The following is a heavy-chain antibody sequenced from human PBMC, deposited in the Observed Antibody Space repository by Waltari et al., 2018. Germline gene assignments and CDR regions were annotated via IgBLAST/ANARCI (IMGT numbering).Heavy chain of an antibody. D-gene: IGHD3-22*01. CDR1: GYTFTGYY. CDR3: ARGGYYDSTSGRYAFDI. Sequence: QVQLVQSGAEVKKPGASVKVSCKASGYTFTGYYMHWVRQAPGQGLEWMGRINPNSGGTNYAQKFQGRVTITTDESTSTAYMELSSLRSEDTAVYYCARGGYYDSTSGRYAFDIWGQGTMVTVSS. V-gene: IGHV1-2*06. CDR2: INPNSGGT. J-gene: IGHJ3*02.